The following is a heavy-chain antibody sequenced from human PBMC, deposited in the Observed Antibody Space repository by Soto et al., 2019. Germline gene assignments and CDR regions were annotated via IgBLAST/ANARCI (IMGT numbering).Heavy chain of an antibody. Sequence: LRLSCAASGFTFRNAWMSWVRQAPGQGLEWVGRIKSKTDGGTTDYAAPVKGRFTISRDDSKNTLYLQMNSLKTEDTAVYYRTKGRFLVWLPRGYGMDVWSQGAAVTVSS. CDR1: GFTFRNAW. V-gene: IGHV3-15*01. D-gene: IGHD3-3*01. J-gene: IGHJ6*02. CDR2: IKSKTDGGTT. CDR3: TKGRFLVWLPRGYGMDV.